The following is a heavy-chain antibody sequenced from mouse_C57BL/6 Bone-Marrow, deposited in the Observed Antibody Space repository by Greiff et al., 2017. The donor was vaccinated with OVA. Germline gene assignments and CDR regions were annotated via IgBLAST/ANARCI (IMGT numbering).Heavy chain of an antibody. V-gene: IGHV3-6*01. Sequence: DVKLQESGPGLVKPSQSLSLTCSVTGYSITSGYYWNWIRQFPGNKLEWMGYISYDGSNNYNPSLKNRISINRDTSKNQFFLKLNSVTTEDTATYYCARRGVYAMDYWGQGTSVTVSS. CDR2: ISYDGSN. CDR1: GYSITSGYY. J-gene: IGHJ4*01. CDR3: ARRGVYAMDY.